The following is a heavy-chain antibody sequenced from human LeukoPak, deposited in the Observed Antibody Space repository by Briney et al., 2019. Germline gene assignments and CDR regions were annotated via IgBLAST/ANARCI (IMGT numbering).Heavy chain of an antibody. CDR2: INPNSGGT. D-gene: IGHD3-22*01. CDR3: ARAQIHYYDSSGYSKGDAFDI. V-gene: IGHV1-2*02. CDR1: GYTFTGYY. J-gene: IGHJ3*02. Sequence: ASVKVSCKASGYTFTGYYMHWVRQAPGQGLEWMGWINPNSGGTNYAQKFQGRVTMTRDTSISTAYMELSRLRSDDTAVYCCARAQIHYYDSSGYSKGDAFDIWGQGTMVTVSS.